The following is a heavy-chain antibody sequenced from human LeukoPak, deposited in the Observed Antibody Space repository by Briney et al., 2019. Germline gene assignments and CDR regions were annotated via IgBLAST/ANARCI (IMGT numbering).Heavy chain of an antibody. D-gene: IGHD3-10*01. J-gene: IGHJ5*02. V-gene: IGHV1-8*02. CDR2: IIPIFGTA. Sequence: ASVKVSCKASGYTFTSYGISWVRQAPGQGLEWMGGIIPIFGTANYAQKFQGRVTMTRNTSISTAYMELSSLRSEDTAVYYCARGPPNYYGSGRGWFDPWGQGTLVTVSS. CDR1: GYTFTSYG. CDR3: ARGPPNYYGSGRGWFDP.